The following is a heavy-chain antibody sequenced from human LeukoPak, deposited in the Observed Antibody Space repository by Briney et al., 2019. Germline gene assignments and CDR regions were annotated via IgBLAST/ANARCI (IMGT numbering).Heavy chain of an antibody. D-gene: IGHD4-23*01. CDR1: GFTFSSYA. V-gene: IGHV3-30*04. CDR3: AKDIYGGQNSGY. CDR2: ISYDGSNK. Sequence: GGSLRLSCAASGFTFSSYAMHWVRQAPGKGLEWVAVISYDGSNKYYADSVKGRFTISRDNSKNTLYLQMNSLRAEDTAIYYCAKDIYGGQNSGYWGQGTLVTVSS. J-gene: IGHJ4*02.